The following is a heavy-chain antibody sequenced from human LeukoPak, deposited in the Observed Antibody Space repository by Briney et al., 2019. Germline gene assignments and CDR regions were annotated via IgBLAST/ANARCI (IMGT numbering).Heavy chain of an antibody. CDR1: GGTFSSYA. CDR2: IIPIFGTA. J-gene: IGHJ5*02. D-gene: IGHD3-22*01. CDR3: ARASALDSSGYWFDP. Sequence: XVKVSCKASGGTFSSYAISWVRQAPGQGLEWMGRIIPIFGTANYAQKFQGRVTITTDESTSTAYMELSSLRSEDTAVYYCARASALDSSGYWFDPWGQGTLVTVSS. V-gene: IGHV1-69*05.